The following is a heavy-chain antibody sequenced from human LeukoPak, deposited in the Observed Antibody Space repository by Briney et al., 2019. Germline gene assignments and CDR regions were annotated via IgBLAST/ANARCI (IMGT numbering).Heavy chain of an antibody. CDR3: ARGGGYYGSGSLHYYYYGMDV. V-gene: IGHV3-48*03. CDR1: GFTFSSYE. J-gene: IGHJ6*02. D-gene: IGHD3-10*01. CDR2: ISSSGNTI. Sequence: GGSLRLSCAASGFTFSSYEMNWVRQAPGKGLEWVSYISSSGNTIYYADSVKGRFTISRDNAKNSLYLQMDSLRAEDTAVYYCARGGGYYGSGSLHYYYYGMDVWGQGTTVTVSS.